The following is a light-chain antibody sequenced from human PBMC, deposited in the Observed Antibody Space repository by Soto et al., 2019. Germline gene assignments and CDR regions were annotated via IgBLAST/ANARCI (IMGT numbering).Light chain of an antibody. CDR3: QQYENLPT. CDR2: DAS. Sequence: DIPMTQSPSTLSASVGARVTLTCRASQSISSWLAWYQQKPGRAPKLLIYDASNLEAGVPSRFRGSGSGTDFTFTISRLQPEDIATYYCQQYENLPTFGQGTRLEIK. J-gene: IGKJ5*01. CDR1: QSISSW. V-gene: IGKV1-33*01.